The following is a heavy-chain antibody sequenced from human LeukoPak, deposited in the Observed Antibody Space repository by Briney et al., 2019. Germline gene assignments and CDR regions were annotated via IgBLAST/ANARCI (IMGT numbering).Heavy chain of an antibody. Sequence: GESLKISCKGSGYSFTSYWIGWVRQMPGKGLEWMGIIYPGDSDTRYSPSFQGQVTISADKSISTAYLQWSSLKASDTAMYYCARHSSGYSGYDHYYYYYYGMDVWGQGTTVTVSS. J-gene: IGHJ6*02. CDR2: IYPGDSDT. CDR3: ARHSSGYSGYDHYYYYYYGMDV. D-gene: IGHD5-12*01. CDR1: GYSFTSYW. V-gene: IGHV5-51*01.